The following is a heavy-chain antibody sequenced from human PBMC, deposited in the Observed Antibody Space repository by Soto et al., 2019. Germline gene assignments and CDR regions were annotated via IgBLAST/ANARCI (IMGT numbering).Heavy chain of an antibody. D-gene: IGHD6-6*01. CDR1: GYSFTSYW. CDR2: IYPGDSDT. J-gene: IGHJ6*03. CDR3: ARAHVSSSSSFYYYYMDV. Sequence: GESLKISCKGSGYSFTSYWIGWVRQMPGKGLEWMGIIYPGDSDTRYSPSFQGQVTISADKSISTAYLQWSSLKASDTAMYYCARAHVSSSSSFYYYYMDVWGKGTTVTVS. V-gene: IGHV5-51*01.